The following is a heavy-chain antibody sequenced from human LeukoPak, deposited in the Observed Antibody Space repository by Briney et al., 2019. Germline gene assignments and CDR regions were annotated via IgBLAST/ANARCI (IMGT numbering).Heavy chain of an antibody. CDR2: ISYDGSNK. Sequence: GGALRLSCAASGFTFNSYGMHWVRQAPGKGLEWVAVISYDGSNKYYADSVKGRFTISRDNSKNTLYLQMNSLRAEDTAVYYCTNKAAVGRVDYWGQGTLVTASS. CDR3: TNKAAVGRVDY. D-gene: IGHD6-13*01. V-gene: IGHV3-30*18. CDR1: GFTFNSYG. J-gene: IGHJ4*02.